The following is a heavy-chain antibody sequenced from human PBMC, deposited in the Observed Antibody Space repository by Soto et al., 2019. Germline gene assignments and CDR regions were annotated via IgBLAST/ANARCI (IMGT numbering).Heavy chain of an antibody. CDR3: TTDPTYYDILTGYYTPYYFDY. J-gene: IGHJ4*02. V-gene: IGHV3-11*05. D-gene: IGHD3-9*01. Sequence: GSLRLSCAASGFIFGDSCMSWIRHAPGKGLEWVAYISSTSSYTDYADSVKGRFTISRDNAKNSLYLQMNSLKTEDTAVYYCTTDPTYYDILTGYYTPYYFDYWGQGTLVTVSS. CDR1: GFIFGDSC. CDR2: ISSTSSYT.